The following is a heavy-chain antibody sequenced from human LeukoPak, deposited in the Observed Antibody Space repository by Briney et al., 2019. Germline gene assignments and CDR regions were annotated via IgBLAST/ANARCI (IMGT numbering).Heavy chain of an antibody. CDR3: ARGCSSTSCYTSGLAPGFDT. J-gene: IGHJ5*02. D-gene: IGHD2-2*02. CDR1: GHTFSSYA. CDR2: LIPIFDTA. V-gene: IGHV1-69*13. Sequence: SVKVSCKASGHTFSSYAISWVRHAPGQGPEAMGGLIPIFDTANYAQKFQGRVTITADASTHTLYMEMSSLRSEDTGVYYCARGCSSTSCYTSGLAPGFDTCGQGTLVTVSS.